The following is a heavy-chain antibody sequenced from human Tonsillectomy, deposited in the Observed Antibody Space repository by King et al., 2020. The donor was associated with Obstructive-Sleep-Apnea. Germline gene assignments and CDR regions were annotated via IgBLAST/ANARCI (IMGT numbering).Heavy chain of an antibody. CDR1: GFTFSSYS. CDR2: ISSSSSYI. V-gene: IGHV3-21*01. Sequence: VQLVESGGGLVKPGGSLRLSCAASGFTFSSYSMNWVRQAPGKGLEWVSSISSSSSYIYYADSVKGRFTISRDNAKNSLYLQMNSLRAEDTAVYYCARDAPPVGPCDYWGQGTLVTVSS. J-gene: IGHJ4*02. CDR3: ARDAPPVGPCDY.